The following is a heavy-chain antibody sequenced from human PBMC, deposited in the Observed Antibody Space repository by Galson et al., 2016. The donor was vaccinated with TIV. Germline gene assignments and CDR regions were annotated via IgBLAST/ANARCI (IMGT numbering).Heavy chain of an antibody. V-gene: IGHV3-33*01. Sequence: SLRLSCAASGFTFSSYGMHWVRQAPGKGLEWVAIISYDGSDKDYTDSVKGRFNISRDKSKNTLYLQMDSARVEDTATYYCARIHRSYGMDVWGQGTTVTVSS. J-gene: IGHJ6*02. D-gene: IGHD5-18*01. CDR1: GFTFSSYG. CDR2: ISYDGSDK. CDR3: ARIHRSYGMDV.